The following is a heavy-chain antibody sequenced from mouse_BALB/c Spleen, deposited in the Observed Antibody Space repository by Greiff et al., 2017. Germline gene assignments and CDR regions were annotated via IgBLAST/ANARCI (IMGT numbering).Heavy chain of an antibody. CDR1: GFTFSSYT. Sequence: DVKLQESGGGLVQPGGSLKLSCAASGFTFSSYTMSWVRQTPEKRLEWVAYISNGGGSTYYPDTVKGRFTISRDNAKNTLYLQMSSLKSEDTAMYYCARLRSAMDYWGQGTSVTVSS. CDR2: ISNGGGST. J-gene: IGHJ4*01. D-gene: IGHD1-1*01. CDR3: ARLRSAMDY. V-gene: IGHV5-12-2*01.